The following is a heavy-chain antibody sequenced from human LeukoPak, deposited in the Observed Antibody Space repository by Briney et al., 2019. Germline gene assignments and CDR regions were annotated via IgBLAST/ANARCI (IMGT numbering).Heavy chain of an antibody. D-gene: IGHD3-10*01. Sequence: GGSLRLSCEASGFTFSDPYMSWVRQAPGKGLEWVANIKQDGSEKNYVGSVKGRFTIARDNAKNSLYLQMNSLRAEDTAVYYCARSSITMVRGVIKSTTSWYHYYNMDVWGKGTTVTVSS. J-gene: IGHJ6*03. CDR1: GFTFSDPY. CDR3: ARSSITMVRGVIKSTTSWYHYYNMDV. CDR2: IKQDGSEK. V-gene: IGHV3-7*01.